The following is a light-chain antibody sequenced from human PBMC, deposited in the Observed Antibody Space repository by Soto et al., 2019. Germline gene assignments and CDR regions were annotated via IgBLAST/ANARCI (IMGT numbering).Light chain of an antibody. V-gene: IGLV2-14*03. CDR1: SSDVGGYNW. CDR2: DVT. CDR3: SSYSSTNSVV. Sequence: QLVLTQPASVSGSPGQSITISCTGTSSDVGGYNWVSWYQQHPGKAPKLMVCDVTIRPSGVSNRFSGSKSGNTASLTISGLQAEDEADYYCSSYSSTNSVVFGGGTKVTVL. J-gene: IGLJ3*02.